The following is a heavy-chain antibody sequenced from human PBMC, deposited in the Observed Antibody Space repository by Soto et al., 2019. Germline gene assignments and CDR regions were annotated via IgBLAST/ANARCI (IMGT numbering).Heavy chain of an antibody. CDR2: INGSGGST. V-gene: IGHV3-23*01. J-gene: IGHJ4*02. Sequence: EVQLLESGGGLVQPGGSLRLSCAASGLTFSSYAMSWVRQAPGKGLEWVSTINGSGGSTNYADSVKGRFTISRDNSKNTLYLQMNSLRAEDTAVYYCAKVVGYSYGRFDYWGQGTLVTVSS. CDR3: AKVVGYSYGRFDY. D-gene: IGHD5-18*01. CDR1: GLTFSSYA.